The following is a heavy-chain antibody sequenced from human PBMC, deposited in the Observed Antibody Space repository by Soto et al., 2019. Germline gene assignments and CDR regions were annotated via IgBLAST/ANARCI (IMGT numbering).Heavy chain of an antibody. D-gene: IGHD2-15*01. CDR2: ISPTLGIA. J-gene: IGHJ4*02. CDR3: ARSRGVASAPLDY. Sequence: QVQLVQSGAEVRRPGSSVKVSCKASGDTFNTINWIRQAPGQGLEWMGRISPTLGIANYGQKFQERIKITADKSTSTVYMELSSLRSEDTAVHYCARSRGVASAPLDYWGQGTLVTVSS. V-gene: IGHV1-69*02. CDR1: GDTFNT.